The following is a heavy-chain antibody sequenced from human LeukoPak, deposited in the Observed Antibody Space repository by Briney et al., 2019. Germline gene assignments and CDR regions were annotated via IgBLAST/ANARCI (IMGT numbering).Heavy chain of an antibody. V-gene: IGHV1-69*05. D-gene: IGHD6-13*01. Sequence: ASVKVSCKASGGTFSSYAISWVRQAPGQGLEWMGGIIPIFGTANYAQKFQGRVTITTDESTSTAYMELSSLRSEDTAVYYCARDRGTYSSSQAWLDPWGQGTLATVSS. CDR1: GGTFSSYA. CDR3: ARDRGTYSSSQAWLDP. J-gene: IGHJ5*02. CDR2: IIPIFGTA.